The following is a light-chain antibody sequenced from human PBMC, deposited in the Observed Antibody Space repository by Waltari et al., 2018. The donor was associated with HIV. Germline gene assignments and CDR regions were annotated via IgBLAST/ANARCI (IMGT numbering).Light chain of an antibody. V-gene: IGKV2-28*01. Sequence: PASISCRSSQSLLHSNGYNYLDWYLQKPGQSPQLLIYLGSNRASGVPDRFSGSGSGTDFTLKISRVEAEDVGVYYCMQALQTPYTFGQGTKLEIK. J-gene: IGKJ2*01. CDR1: QSLLHSNGYNY. CDR2: LGS. CDR3: MQALQTPYT.